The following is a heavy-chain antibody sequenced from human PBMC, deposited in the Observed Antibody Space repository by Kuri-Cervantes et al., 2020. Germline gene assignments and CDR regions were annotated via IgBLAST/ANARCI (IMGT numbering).Heavy chain of an antibody. J-gene: IGHJ6*02. D-gene: IGHD6-13*01. Sequence: GGSLRLSCAGSEFPFSFYWMTWVRQAPGKGLEWVATINQDGSDMHYVDSVRGRFTISRDNTKNSLYLQMDSLRDEDTAVYYCARDWVRYSGSHYGMDVWGQGTTVTVSS. CDR3: ARDWVRYSGSHYGMDV. CDR2: INQDGSDM. V-gene: IGHV3-7*01. CDR1: EFPFSFYW.